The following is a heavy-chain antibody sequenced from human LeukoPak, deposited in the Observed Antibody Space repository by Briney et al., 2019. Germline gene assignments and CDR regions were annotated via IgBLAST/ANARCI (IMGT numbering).Heavy chain of an antibody. CDR2: ISSSGSTI. V-gene: IGHV3-48*03. CDR3: ARDGSVHGVFTQGFDY. CDR1: GFTFSSYE. Sequence: GGSLRLSCAASGFTFSSYEMNWVRQAPGKGQEWVSYISSSGSTIKYAESVKGRFTISRDNAKNSLYLQMNSLRAEDTAVYYCARDGSVHGVFTQGFDYWGQGTLVTVSS. D-gene: IGHD4-17*01. J-gene: IGHJ4*02.